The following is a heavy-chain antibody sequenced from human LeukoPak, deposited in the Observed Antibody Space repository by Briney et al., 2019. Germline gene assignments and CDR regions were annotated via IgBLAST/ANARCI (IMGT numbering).Heavy chain of an antibody. CDR2: INPRSLGT. CDR3: ARDSEKGIYYFDN. J-gene: IGHJ4*02. V-gene: IGHV1-2*06. Sequence: ASVKVSCKTSRYTFIAFHIHWMRQAPGGGPEWMGRINPRSLGTNYAQRFQGRVTMTRDTSINTAYMELSGLRSDDTAIYYCARDSEKGIYYFDNWGQGSLVTVSS. D-gene: IGHD3-10*01. CDR1: RYTFIAFH.